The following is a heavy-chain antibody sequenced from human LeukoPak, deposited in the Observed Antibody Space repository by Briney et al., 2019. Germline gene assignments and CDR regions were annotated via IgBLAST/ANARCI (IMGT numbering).Heavy chain of an antibody. CDR1: GYTFTSYD. CDR2: MNPNSGNT. D-gene: IGHD4-23*01. J-gene: IGHJ4*02. V-gene: IGHV1-8*01. Sequence: ASVKVSCKASGYTFTSYDINWVRQATGQGLEWMGWMNPNSGNTGYAQKFQGRVTMTRNTSISTAYMELSSLRSEDTAVYYCAKDLSYGGYFDYWGQGTLVTVSS. CDR3: AKDLSYGGYFDY.